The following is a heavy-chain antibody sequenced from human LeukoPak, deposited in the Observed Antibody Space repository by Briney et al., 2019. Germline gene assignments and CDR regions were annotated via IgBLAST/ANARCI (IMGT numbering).Heavy chain of an antibody. D-gene: IGHD5-12*01. Sequence: ASVKVSCKASGYAFTGDYIHWVRQAPGQGLEWMGRINPKSGGTNFEQKLQGRVTMTTDTSTSTAYMELRSLRSDDTAVYYCARGRGYSGYESFDYWGQGTLVTVSS. CDR1: GYAFTGDY. CDR2: INPKSGGT. J-gene: IGHJ4*02. V-gene: IGHV1-2*06. CDR3: ARGRGYSGYESFDY.